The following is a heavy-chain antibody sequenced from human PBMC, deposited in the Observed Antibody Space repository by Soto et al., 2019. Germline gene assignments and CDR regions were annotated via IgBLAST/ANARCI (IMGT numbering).Heavy chain of an antibody. CDR3: ASTYYYDSSGHYAFDI. Sequence: GESLKISCKGSGYSFTSYWISWVRQMPGKGLEWMGRIDPSDSYTNYSPSFQGHVTISADKSISTAYLQWSSLKASDTAMYYCASTYYYDSSGHYAFDIWGQGTMVTVSS. J-gene: IGHJ3*02. V-gene: IGHV5-10-1*01. CDR2: IDPSDSYT. CDR1: GYSFTSYW. D-gene: IGHD3-22*01.